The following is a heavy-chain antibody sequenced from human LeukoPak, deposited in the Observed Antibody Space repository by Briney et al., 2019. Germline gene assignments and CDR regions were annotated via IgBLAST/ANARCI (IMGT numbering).Heavy chain of an antibody. D-gene: IGHD1-26*01. Sequence: ASVKVSCKASGYTFTSYDINWVRQATGQGLEWMGWMNPNSGNTGYAQKFQGRVTITRNTSISTAYMELSSLRSEDTAVYYCARVNARGALYYYYYYYMDVWGKGTTVTISS. CDR2: MNPNSGNT. J-gene: IGHJ6*03. CDR1: GYTFTSYD. V-gene: IGHV1-8*03. CDR3: ARVNARGALYYYYYYYMDV.